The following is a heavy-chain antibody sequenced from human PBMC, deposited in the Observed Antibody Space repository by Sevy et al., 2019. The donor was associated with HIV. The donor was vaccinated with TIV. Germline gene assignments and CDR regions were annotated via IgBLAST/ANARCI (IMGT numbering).Heavy chain of an antibody. J-gene: IGHJ4*02. Sequence: GGSLRLSCAASGFTFSKYSMSWVRQPPXEGLEWXXXLSXGCGEINYADSVKGRSTISRDNSKSSVYLQMNNLRPEDTAVYYCAREGCTKPHDYWGQGTLVTVSS. CDR3: AREGCTKPHDY. D-gene: IGHD2-8*01. CDR2: LSXGCGEI. CDR1: GFTFSKYS. V-gene: IGHV3-23*01.